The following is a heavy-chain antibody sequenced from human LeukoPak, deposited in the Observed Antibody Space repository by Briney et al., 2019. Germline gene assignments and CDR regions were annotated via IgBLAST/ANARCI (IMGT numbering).Heavy chain of an antibody. CDR2: ISSSGSTI. Sequence: GGSLRLSCAASGFTFGDYYMSWIRQAPGKGLEWVSYISSSGSTIYYADSVKGRFTISRDNSKNTLYLQMNSLRVEDTAVYYCARVLKNFYDAKWFDPWGQGTLVTVSS. CDR3: ARVLKNFYDAKWFDP. J-gene: IGHJ5*02. V-gene: IGHV3-11*01. D-gene: IGHD2/OR15-2a*01. CDR1: GFTFGDYY.